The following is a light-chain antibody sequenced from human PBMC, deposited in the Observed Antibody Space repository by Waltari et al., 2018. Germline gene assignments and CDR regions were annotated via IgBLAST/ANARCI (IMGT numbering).Light chain of an antibody. CDR3: QQRSNWPYT. Sequence: ELVLTQSPATLSLSPGESATLSCRASQTVRGYLAWSQQRPGQTPRLLIFDASSRATGISAKFSGSGSGTDFTLTVSNLEPEDFAVYYCQQRSNWPYTFGQGTRVEIK. CDR2: DAS. V-gene: IGKV3-11*01. J-gene: IGKJ2*01. CDR1: QTVRGY.